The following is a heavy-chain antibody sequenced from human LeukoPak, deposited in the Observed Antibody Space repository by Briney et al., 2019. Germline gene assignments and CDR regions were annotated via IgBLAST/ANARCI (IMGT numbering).Heavy chain of an antibody. Sequence: GGSLRLSCAASGFTFSSYWMSWVRQAPGKGLEWVANIKQDGSEKYYVDSVKGRFTISRDNAKNSLYLQMNSLRAEDAAVYYCARHSSGDAFDIWGQGTMVTVSS. CDR3: ARHSSGDAFDI. J-gene: IGHJ3*02. V-gene: IGHV3-7*04. CDR1: GFTFSSYW. D-gene: IGHD6-19*01. CDR2: IKQDGSEK.